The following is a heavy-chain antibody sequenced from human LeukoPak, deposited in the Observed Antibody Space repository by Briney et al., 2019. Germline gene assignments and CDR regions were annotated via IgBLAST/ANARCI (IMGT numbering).Heavy chain of an antibody. CDR3: VKEQTFFGVVMDI. V-gene: IGHV3-64D*09. J-gene: IGHJ3*02. Sequence: PGRSLRLSCAASGFTLSTYAMHWVRQAPGKGLEYVSAISSNGGGTYYADSVKGRFTISRDNSKNTLFLQMSSLRAEDTAVYYCVKEQTFFGVVMDIWGQGTMVTVSS. D-gene: IGHD3-3*01. CDR2: ISSNGGGT. CDR1: GFTLSTYA.